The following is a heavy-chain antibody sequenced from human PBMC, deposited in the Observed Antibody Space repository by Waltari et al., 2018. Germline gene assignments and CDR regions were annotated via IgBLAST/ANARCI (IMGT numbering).Heavy chain of an antibody. CDR2: MNPNSGNT. D-gene: IGHD4-17*01. CDR3: ARGDYGDYAVRFNWFDP. Sequence: QVQLVQSGAEVKKPGASVKVSCKASGYTFTSYDINWVRQATGQGLEWMGWMNPNSGNTGYAQKFQGRVTITRNTSISTAYMELSSLRSEDTAVYYCARGDYGDYAVRFNWFDPWGQGTLVTVSS. V-gene: IGHV1-8*03. CDR1: GYTFTSYD. J-gene: IGHJ5*02.